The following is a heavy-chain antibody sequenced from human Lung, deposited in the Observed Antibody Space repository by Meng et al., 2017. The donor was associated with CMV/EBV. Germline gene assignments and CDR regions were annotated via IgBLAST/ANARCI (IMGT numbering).Heavy chain of an antibody. CDR2: IRYDGGNK. J-gene: IGHJ4*02. V-gene: IGHV3-30*02. CDR3: AKTGSGWFTDY. Sequence: GRSLRLXCVASGFGFSGFAMQWVRPTPGKGLEWVALIRYDGGNKYYADSVEGRFTISRDHSKHTLSLQMNSLRPEDTAVYLCAKTGSGWFTDYWGQGTLVTVSS. CDR1: GFGFSGFA. D-gene: IGHD6-19*01.